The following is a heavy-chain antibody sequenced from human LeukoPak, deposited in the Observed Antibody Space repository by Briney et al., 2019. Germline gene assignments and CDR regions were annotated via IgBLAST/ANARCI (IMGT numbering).Heavy chain of an antibody. Sequence: WLPFILSGDDTLYAASVKGRFIISRDNSKNTLYLEITSLRADDTAVYYCAGGGDNYNDVAYWGQGTLVTVSS. J-gene: IGHJ4*02. V-gene: IGHV3-53*01. D-gene: IGHD1-1*01. CDR3: AGGGDNYNDVAY. CDR2: ILSGDDT.